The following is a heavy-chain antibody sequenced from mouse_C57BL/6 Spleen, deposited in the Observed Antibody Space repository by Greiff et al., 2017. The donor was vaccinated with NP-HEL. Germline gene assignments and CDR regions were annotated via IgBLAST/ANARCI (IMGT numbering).Heavy chain of an antibody. V-gene: IGHV1-82*01. J-gene: IGHJ4*01. D-gene: IGHD2-5*01. CDR2: IYPGDGDT. Sequence: VQLQQSGPELVKPGASVKISCKASGYAFSSSWMNWVKQRPGKGLEWIGRIYPGDGDTNYNGKFKGKATLTADKSSSTAYMQLSSLTSEESAVYLLARSYSNSAMDYWGQGTSVTVSS. CDR3: ARSYSNSAMDY. CDR1: GYAFSSSW.